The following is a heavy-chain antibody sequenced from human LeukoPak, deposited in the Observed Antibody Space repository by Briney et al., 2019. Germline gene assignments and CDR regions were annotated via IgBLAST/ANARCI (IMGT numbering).Heavy chain of an antibody. J-gene: IGHJ4*02. V-gene: IGHV3-20*04. CDR3: ARVYYDHVMGPTTHFDY. CDR2: INWNGGST. CDR1: GLTFNAYW. Sequence: PGGSLRLSCAASGLTFNAYWMFWVRQAPGKGLEWVSGINWNGGSTGYADSVKGRFTISRDNAKNSLYLQMNSLRAEDTALYYCARVYYDHVMGPTTHFDYWGQGTLVTVSS. D-gene: IGHD3-16*01.